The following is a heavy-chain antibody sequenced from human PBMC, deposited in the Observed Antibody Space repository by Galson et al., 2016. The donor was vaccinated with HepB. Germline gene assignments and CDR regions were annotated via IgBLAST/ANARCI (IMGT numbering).Heavy chain of an antibody. CDR1: GFIFSTYG. D-gene: IGHD1/OR15-1a*01. J-gene: IGHJ6*03. CDR3: AKNPINKNYFYMDL. CDR2: ITHDASNT. Sequence: SLRLSCAASGFIFSTYGMHWVRQAPGKGLEWVAVITHDASNTYHADSVKGRFSISRDNLRATVYLHMNSLRDEDTAVYYCAKNPINKNYFYMDLWGTGTTVIVSS. V-gene: IGHV3-30*18.